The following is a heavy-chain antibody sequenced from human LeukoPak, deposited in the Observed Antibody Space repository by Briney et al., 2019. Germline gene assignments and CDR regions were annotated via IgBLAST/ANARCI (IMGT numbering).Heavy chain of an antibody. J-gene: IGHJ4*02. D-gene: IGHD5-12*01. CDR2: IYTSGST. Sequence: PSETLSLTCTVSGGSISSGSYYWSWIRQPAGKGLEWIGRIYTSGSTNYNPSLKSRVTISVDTSKNQFSLKLSSVTAADTAVYYCARGRGIRWLRPNFDYWGQGTLVTVSS. V-gene: IGHV4-61*02. CDR1: GGSISSGSYY. CDR3: ARGRGIRWLRPNFDY.